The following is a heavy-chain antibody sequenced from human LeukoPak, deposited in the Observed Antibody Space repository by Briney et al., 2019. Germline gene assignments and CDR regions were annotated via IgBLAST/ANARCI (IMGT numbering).Heavy chain of an antibody. D-gene: IGHD3-10*01. J-gene: IGHJ4*02. CDR2: ISGSGGST. V-gene: IGHV3-23*01. CDR1: GFTFSGYA. Sequence: GGSLRLSCAASGFTFSGYAMSWVRQAPGKGLEWVSAISGSGGSTYYADSVKGRFTISRDNSKNTLYLQMNSLRAEDTAVYYCAKAPFGELSPFDYWGQGTLVTVSS. CDR3: AKAPFGELSPFDY.